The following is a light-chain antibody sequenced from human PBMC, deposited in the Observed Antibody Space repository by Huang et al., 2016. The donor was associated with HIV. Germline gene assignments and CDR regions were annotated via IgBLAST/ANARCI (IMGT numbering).Light chain of an antibody. J-gene: IGKJ1*01. CDR3: QQYNNWPPT. CDR2: GAS. V-gene: IGKV3-15*01. Sequence: EIVMTQSPATLSVSPGERATLSCRASQSVGSNLAWCQQKPGQAPRLLIQGASTRATGIPARFSGSGSGTEFTLTISSLQSEDFAVYYCQQYNNWPPTFGQGTKVEIK. CDR1: QSVGSN.